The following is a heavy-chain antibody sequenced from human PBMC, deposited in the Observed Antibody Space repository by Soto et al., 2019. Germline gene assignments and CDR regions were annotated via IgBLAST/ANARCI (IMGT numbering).Heavy chain of an antibody. CDR1: GFTFSSYS. CDR3: ARFGCSGGSCYYFDY. Sequence: EVQLVESGGGLVQPGGSLRLSCAASGFTFSSYSMNWVRQAPGKGLEWVSYISSSSSTIYYADSVKCRFTISRDNAKNSLYLQMNSLRAEDTAVYYCARFGCSGGSCYYFDYWGQGTLVTVSS. V-gene: IGHV3-48*01. D-gene: IGHD2-15*01. CDR2: ISSSSSTI. J-gene: IGHJ4*02.